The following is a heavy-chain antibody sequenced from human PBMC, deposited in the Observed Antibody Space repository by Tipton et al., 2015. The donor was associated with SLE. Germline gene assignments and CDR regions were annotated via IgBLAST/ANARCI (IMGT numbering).Heavy chain of an antibody. J-gene: IGHJ4*02. D-gene: IGHD1-7*01. Sequence: TLSLTCAVYGGSFSGYYWSGIRQPPGKGLEWIGEVSHRGTTNYNPSLDSRVTISLDRFNNQFTLKMTSVTAADTAVYYCANQNWNYYFWGQGNLVTVSS. V-gene: IGHV4-34*01. CDR3: ANQNWNYYF. CDR1: GGSFSGYY. CDR2: VSHRGTT.